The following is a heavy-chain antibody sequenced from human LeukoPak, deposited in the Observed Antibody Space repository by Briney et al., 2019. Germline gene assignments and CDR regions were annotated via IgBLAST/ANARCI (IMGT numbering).Heavy chain of an antibody. J-gene: IGHJ5*02. CDR1: GGSISSGGYY. Sequence: PSETLSLTCTVSGGSISSGGYYWSWIRQHPGKGLEWIGYIYYSGSTYYNPSLKSRVTISVDTSKIQFSLKLSSVTAADTAVYYCASRAAAGTRDFDPWGQGTLVTVS. D-gene: IGHD6-13*01. CDR3: ASRAAAGTRDFDP. CDR2: IYYSGST. V-gene: IGHV4-31*03.